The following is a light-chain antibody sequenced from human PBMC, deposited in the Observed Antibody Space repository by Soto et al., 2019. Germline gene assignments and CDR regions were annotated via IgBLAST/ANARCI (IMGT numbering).Light chain of an antibody. Sequence: DIQMTQSPSSLCASVGDRVTITRQASQDISNYLNWYQQKPGKAPKIMIYDASNLQSGVPSRFSGSGSGTHFTLTISSLQPEDFGTYYCQQTDSFPITFGQGTRLEI. J-gene: IGKJ5*01. CDR2: DAS. CDR1: QDISNY. CDR3: QQTDSFPIT. V-gene: IGKV1-33*01.